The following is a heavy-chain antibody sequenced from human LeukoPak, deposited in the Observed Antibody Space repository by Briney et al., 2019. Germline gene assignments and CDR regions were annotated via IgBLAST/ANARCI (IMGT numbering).Heavy chain of an antibody. CDR2: INPSGGST. J-gene: IGHJ4*02. V-gene: IGHV1-46*01. CDR3: ARGPGGSGSYSWVTDLGF. Sequence: ASVKVSCKASGYRFTTYYLNWERQAPGQGLEWMGVINPSGGSTNYAQKFQGRITMTRDTSTSTVYMELSSLRSEDTAVYYCARGPGGSGSYSWVTDLGFWGQGTLVTVSS. D-gene: IGHD3-10*01. CDR1: GYRFTTYY.